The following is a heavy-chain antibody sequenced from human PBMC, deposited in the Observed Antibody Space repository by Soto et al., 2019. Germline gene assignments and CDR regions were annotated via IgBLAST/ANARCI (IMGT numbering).Heavy chain of an antibody. Sequence: PGGSLRLSCAASGFTFSSYGMHWVRQAPGKGLEWVAVIWYDGSNKYYADSVKGRFTISRDNSKNTLYLQMNSLRAEDTAVYYCARDPSPDTILYYFDYWGQGTLVTVSS. V-gene: IGHV3-33*01. CDR2: IWYDGSNK. CDR1: GFTFSSYG. D-gene: IGHD3-9*01. J-gene: IGHJ4*02. CDR3: ARDPSPDTILYYFDY.